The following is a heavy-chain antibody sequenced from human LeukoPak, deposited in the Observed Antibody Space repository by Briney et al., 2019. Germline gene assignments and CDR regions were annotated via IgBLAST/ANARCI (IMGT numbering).Heavy chain of an antibody. J-gene: IGHJ4*02. CDR1: GITFSRFW. D-gene: IGHD5-18*01. V-gene: IGHV3-7*03. Sequence: GGSLRLSCAASGITFSRFWMSWVRQAPGKGLQWVANINQDGSEKHYVDSVKGRFTISRDNAENSLYLQMNSLRAEDTAVYYCARGPEGSWIQLWLLDYWGQGTLVTVSS. CDR3: ARGPEGSWIQLWLLDY. CDR2: INQDGSEK.